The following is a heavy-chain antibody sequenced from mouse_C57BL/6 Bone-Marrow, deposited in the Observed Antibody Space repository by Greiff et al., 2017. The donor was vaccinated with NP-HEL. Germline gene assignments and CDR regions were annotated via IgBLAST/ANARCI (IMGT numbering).Heavy chain of an antibody. CDR1: GFNIKDDY. J-gene: IGHJ2*01. V-gene: IGHV14-4*01. D-gene: IGHD1-1*01. CDR2: IDPENGDT. CDR3: TITTVVAH. Sequence: EVKLQQSGAELVRPGASVKLSCTASGFNIKDDYMHWVKQRPEQGLEWIGWIDPENGDTEYASKFQGKATITADTSSNTAYLQLSSLTSEDTAVYYCTITTVVAHWGQGTTLTVSS.